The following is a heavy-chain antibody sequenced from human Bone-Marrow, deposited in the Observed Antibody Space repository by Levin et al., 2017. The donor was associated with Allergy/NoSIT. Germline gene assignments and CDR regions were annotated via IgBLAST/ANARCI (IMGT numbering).Heavy chain of an antibody. CDR2: ISGGGGTI. D-gene: IGHD3-3*01. CDR3: AKRVNYGSSWYYFAN. Sequence: GGSLRLSCAASGFSFGNYAMIWVRQAPGKGLEWVSVISGGGGTIYYAESVRGRFTISRDNSRNTVYLQMNSLRAEDTAVYYCAKRVNYGSSWYYFANWGQGTLVTVSS. CDR1: GFSFGNYA. J-gene: IGHJ4*02. V-gene: IGHV3-23*01.